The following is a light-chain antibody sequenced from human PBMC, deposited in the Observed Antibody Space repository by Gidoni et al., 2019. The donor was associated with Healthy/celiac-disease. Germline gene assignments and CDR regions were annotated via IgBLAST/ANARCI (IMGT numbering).Light chain of an antibody. J-gene: IGKJ3*01. Sequence: EIVLTPSPGTLSLSPGERATLSCRASQSVSSIYLAWYQQKPGQAPRLLIYGASSRATGIPDRFRGSGSGKDFTLTISRLEPEDFAVYYCQQYGSSLFTFXPXTKVDIK. CDR1: QSVSSIY. CDR2: GAS. V-gene: IGKV3-20*01. CDR3: QQYGSSLFT.